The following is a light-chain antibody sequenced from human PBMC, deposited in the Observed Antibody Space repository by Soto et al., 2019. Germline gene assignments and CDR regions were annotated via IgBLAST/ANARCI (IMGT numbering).Light chain of an antibody. CDR1: QNINTF. V-gene: IGKV1-39*01. Sequence: DIQMTQSPSSLSASVGDRVSIACRASQNINTFLHWYQQKPGKAPKLLVYAASSLQNGVPSRFSGRGSGTDFTPTIFSLQPDDFGIYYCQQTHISPHTFGQGTKVDIK. CDR3: QQTHISPHT. J-gene: IGKJ2*01. CDR2: AAS.